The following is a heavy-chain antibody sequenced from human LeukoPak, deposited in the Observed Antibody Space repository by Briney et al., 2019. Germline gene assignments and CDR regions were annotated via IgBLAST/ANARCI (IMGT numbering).Heavy chain of an antibody. CDR2: FDPEDGET. J-gene: IGHJ4*02. V-gene: IGHV1-24*01. Sequence: ASVKVSCKVSGYTLTELSMHWVRQAPGKGREWMGGFDPEDGETIYAQKFQGRVTMTEDTSTDTACMELTSLRSEDTAVYYCATDLTTFGGVIFDYWGQGTLVTVSS. CDR1: GYTLTELS. CDR3: ATDLTTFGGVIFDY. D-gene: IGHD3-16*01.